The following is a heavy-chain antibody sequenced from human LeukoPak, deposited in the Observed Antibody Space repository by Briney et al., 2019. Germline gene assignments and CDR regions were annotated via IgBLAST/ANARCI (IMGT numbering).Heavy chain of an antibody. CDR1: GGSISSSSYY. J-gene: IGHJ3*02. V-gene: IGHV4-39*01. Sequence: KPSETLSLTCTVSGGSISSSSYYWGWIRQPPGKGLEWIGSIYYSGSTYYNPSLKSRVTISVDTSKNQFSLKLSSVTAADTAVYYCARTGIFGVVREAFDIWGQVTMVTVSS. CDR2: IYYSGST. CDR3: ARTGIFGVVREAFDI. D-gene: IGHD3-3*01.